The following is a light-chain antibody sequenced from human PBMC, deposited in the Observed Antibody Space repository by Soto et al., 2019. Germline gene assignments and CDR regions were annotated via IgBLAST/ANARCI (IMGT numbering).Light chain of an antibody. CDR1: QSISSW. J-gene: IGKJ1*01. V-gene: IGKV1-5*01. Sequence: DIQMTQSPSTRSAFVGDRGTITCRASQSISSWLAWYQQKPGKAPXLLIYDASSLESGVPSRFSGSGSGTEFTLTISSLQPDDFATYYCQQYNSYSWTFGQGTKVDI. CDR2: DAS. CDR3: QQYNSYSWT.